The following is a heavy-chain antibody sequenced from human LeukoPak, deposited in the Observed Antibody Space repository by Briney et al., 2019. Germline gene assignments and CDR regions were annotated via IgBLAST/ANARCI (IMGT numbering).Heavy chain of an antibody. D-gene: IGHD7-27*01. CDR3: ARGAHAWDYYYYGMDV. CDR1: GGTFSSYA. J-gene: IGHJ6*02. Sequence: SVKVSCKASGGTFSSYAISWVRQAPGQGLEWMGGIIPIFSTANYAQKFQGRVTITADESTSTAYMELSSLRSEDTAVYYCARGAHAWDYYYYGMDVWGQGTTVTVSS. V-gene: IGHV1-69*13. CDR2: IIPIFSTA.